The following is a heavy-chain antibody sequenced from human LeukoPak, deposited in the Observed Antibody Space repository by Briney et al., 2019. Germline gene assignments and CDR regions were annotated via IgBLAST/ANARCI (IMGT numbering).Heavy chain of an antibody. Sequence: GGSLRLSCAASGFTFSTYWMTWVRQAPGKGLEWVANIKQDGSEKYYVDSVRCRFTISRDNAKNSLYLQMNSLRAEDTAVYYCARSRSGGSGSYYRNFDYWGQGTLVTVSS. D-gene: IGHD3-10*01. CDR2: IKQDGSEK. CDR1: GFTFSTYW. V-gene: IGHV3-7*03. CDR3: ARSRSGGSGSYYRNFDY. J-gene: IGHJ4*02.